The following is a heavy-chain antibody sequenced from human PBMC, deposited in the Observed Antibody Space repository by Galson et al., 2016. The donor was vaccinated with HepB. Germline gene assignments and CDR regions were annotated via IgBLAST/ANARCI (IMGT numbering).Heavy chain of an antibody. J-gene: IGHJ4*02. V-gene: IGHV3-73*01. Sequence: SLRLSCAGSGFIFSGSVMHWVRQASGKGLEWVGRISSKTHSSATAYATSVEGRFTISRDDSKNTTYLLMNSLKTEDTAVYYCSSRDFTHYGVDYWGLGTLVIVSS. CDR1: GFIFSGSV. D-gene: IGHD3-16*01. CDR3: SSRDFTHYGVDY. CDR2: ISSKTHSSAT.